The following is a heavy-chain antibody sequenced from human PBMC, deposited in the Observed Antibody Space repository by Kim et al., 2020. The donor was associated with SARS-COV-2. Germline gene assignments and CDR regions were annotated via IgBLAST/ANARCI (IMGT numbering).Heavy chain of an antibody. V-gene: IGHV3-48*02. Sequence: GRFTISRDNAKNSLYLQMNSLRDEDTALYYCARDLYDSSGYYYGAGSFDLWGRGTLVTVSS. CDR3: ARDLYDSSGYYYGAGSFDL. J-gene: IGHJ2*01. D-gene: IGHD3-22*01.